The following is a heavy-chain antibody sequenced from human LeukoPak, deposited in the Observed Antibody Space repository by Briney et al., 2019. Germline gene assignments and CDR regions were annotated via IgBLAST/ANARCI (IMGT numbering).Heavy chain of an antibody. CDR2: ISSSSSYI. V-gene: IGHV3-21*01. D-gene: IGHD5-12*01. J-gene: IGHJ4*02. Sequence: GGSLRLSCAASGFTFRSYSVSWVRQAPGKGLEWVSSISSSSSYIYYADSVKGRFTISRDNAKNSLYLQMNSLRAEDTAVYYCARGGYSGYDTAQPLYYFDYWGQGTLVTVSS. CDR3: ARGGYSGYDTAQPLYYFDY. CDR1: GFTFRSYS.